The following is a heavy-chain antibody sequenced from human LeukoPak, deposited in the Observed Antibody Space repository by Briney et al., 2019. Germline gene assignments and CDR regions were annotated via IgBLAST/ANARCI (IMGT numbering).Heavy chain of an antibody. CDR2: ISAYNGNT. CDR3: ARDRKGSQWLVRRGVEQLSY. V-gene: IGHV1-18*01. Sequence: ASVKVSCKASRYTFTSYGISWVRQAPGQGLEWMGWISAYNGNTNYAQKLQGRVTMTTDTSTSTAYMELRSLRSDDTAVYYCARDRKGSQWLVRRGVEQLSYWGQGTLVTVSS. CDR1: RYTFTSYG. D-gene: IGHD6-19*01. J-gene: IGHJ4*02.